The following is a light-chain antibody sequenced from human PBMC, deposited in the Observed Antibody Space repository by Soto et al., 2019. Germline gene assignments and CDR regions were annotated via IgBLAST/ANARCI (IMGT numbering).Light chain of an antibody. CDR1: QSVSSN. Sequence: EIVMTQSPATLSVSPGERATLSCRASQSVSSNLAWYQQKPGQAPRVLIYGASTRATGIPDRFSGSGSGTEFTLTISSLQSEDFAVYYCQQYSNWPLLTFGPGTKVDI. J-gene: IGKJ3*01. CDR3: QQYSNWPLLT. V-gene: IGKV3-15*01. CDR2: GAS.